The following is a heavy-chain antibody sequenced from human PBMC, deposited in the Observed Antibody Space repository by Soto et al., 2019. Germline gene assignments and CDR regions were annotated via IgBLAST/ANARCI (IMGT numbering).Heavy chain of an antibody. V-gene: IGHV1-3*01. CDR3: ARGPSGSYPDY. J-gene: IGHJ4*02. CDR1: GYAFTGDA. CDR2: INAGNGNT. Sequence: GSSVKGSCKGAGYAFTGDAMHWVRQAPGQRLEWMGWINAGNGNTKYSQKFQGRVTITRDTSASTAYMELSSLRSEDTAVYYCARGPSGSYPDYWGQGTRVTVPS. D-gene: IGHD1-26*01.